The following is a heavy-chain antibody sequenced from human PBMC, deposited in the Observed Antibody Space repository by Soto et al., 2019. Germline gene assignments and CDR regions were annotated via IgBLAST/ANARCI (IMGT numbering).Heavy chain of an antibody. D-gene: IGHD6-13*01. Sequence: GGSLRLSCAASGFTFSSYGMHWVRQAPGKGLEWVAVISYDGSNKYYADSVKGRFTISRDNSKNTLYLQMNSLRAEDTAVYYCAKENYSSSWFKYYYYYYGMGVWGQGTTVTVSS. CDR2: ISYDGSNK. CDR3: AKENYSSSWFKYYYYYYGMGV. J-gene: IGHJ6*02. CDR1: GFTFSSYG. V-gene: IGHV3-30*18.